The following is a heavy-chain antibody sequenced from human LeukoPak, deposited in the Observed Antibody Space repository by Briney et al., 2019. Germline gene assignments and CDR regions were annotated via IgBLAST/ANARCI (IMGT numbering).Heavy chain of an antibody. V-gene: IGHV4-4*07. D-gene: IGHD6-19*01. CDR2: IYTSGST. Sequence: SETLSLTCTVSGGSISSYYWSWIRQPAGKGLEWIGRIYTSGSTNYNPSRKSRVTMSVDTSKNQFSLKLSSVTAADTAVYYCARDGGSSGPRVSYGMDVWGQGTTVTVPS. CDR3: ARDGGSSGPRVSYGMDV. J-gene: IGHJ6*02. CDR1: GGSISSYY.